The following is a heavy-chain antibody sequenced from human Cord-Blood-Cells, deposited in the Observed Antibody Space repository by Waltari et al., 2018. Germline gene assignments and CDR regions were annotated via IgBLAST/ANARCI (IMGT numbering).Heavy chain of an antibody. Sequence: QVQLQQWGAGLLKPSETLSLTCAVYGGSFSGYYWSWIRQPPGKGLEWIGEINHSGSTNYNPSLKSRVTISVDTSKNQFSLKLSSVTAADTAVYYCARGSPSGWYFDYWGQGTLVTVSS. V-gene: IGHV4-34*01. J-gene: IGHJ4*02. CDR2: INHSGST. CDR1: GGSFSGYY. D-gene: IGHD6-19*01. CDR3: ARGSPSGWYFDY.